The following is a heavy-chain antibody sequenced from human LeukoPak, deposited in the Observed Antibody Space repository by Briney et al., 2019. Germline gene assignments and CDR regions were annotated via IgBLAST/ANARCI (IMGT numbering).Heavy chain of an antibody. CDR2: INHSGST. CDR3: ARINYVWGSYRTSVDY. D-gene: IGHD3-16*02. Sequence: SETLSLTCAVYGGSFSGYYWSWIRQPPGKGLEWIGEINHSGSTNYNPSLKSRVTISVDTSKNQFSLKLSSVTAADTAVYYCARINYVWGSYRTSVDYWGQGTLVTVSS. V-gene: IGHV4-34*01. CDR1: GGSFSGYY. J-gene: IGHJ4*02.